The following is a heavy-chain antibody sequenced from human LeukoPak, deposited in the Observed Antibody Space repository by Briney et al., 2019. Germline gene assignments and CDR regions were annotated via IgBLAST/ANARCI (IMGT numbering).Heavy chain of an antibody. CDR1: GFTFYDYA. CDR3: VPAIYDSSGYYYTPPVFDY. D-gene: IGHD3-22*01. CDR2: ISWDGGST. Sequence: GGSLRLSCAASGFTFYDYATHWVREAPGKGVEWVSLISWDGGSTYYADSVKGRFTISRDNSKNSLYLQMNSLRAEDTALYYCVPAIYDSSGYYYTPPVFDYWGQGTLVTVSS. V-gene: IGHV3-43D*03. J-gene: IGHJ4*02.